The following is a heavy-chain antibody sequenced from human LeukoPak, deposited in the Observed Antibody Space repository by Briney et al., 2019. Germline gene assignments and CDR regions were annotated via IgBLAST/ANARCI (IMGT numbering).Heavy chain of an antibody. CDR2: IFYSRST. CDR3: ARDCSDVVTGGFDP. D-gene: IGHD2-21*02. J-gene: IGHJ5*02. Sequence: PSETLSLTCTVSGGSISTSNYYWGWIRQPPGKGLEWIGNIFYSRSTYYGPSLKSRVTISVDTSKNQFSLKLSSVTAADTAVYYCARDCSDVVTGGFDPWGQGTLVTVSS. CDR1: GGSISTSNYY. V-gene: IGHV4-39*07.